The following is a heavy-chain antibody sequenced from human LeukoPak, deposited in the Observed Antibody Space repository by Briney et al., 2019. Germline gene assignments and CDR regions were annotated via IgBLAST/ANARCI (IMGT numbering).Heavy chain of an antibody. CDR3: ARGSSSWYNYFDY. CDR1: GGSISSGGYY. CDR2: IYYSGST. V-gene: IGHV4-61*08. J-gene: IGHJ4*02. D-gene: IGHD6-13*01. Sequence: PSETLSLTCTVSGGSISSGGYYWRWIRQPPGKGLEWIGYIYYSGSTNYNPSLKSRVTISVDTSKNQFSLKLSSVTAADTAVYYCARGSSSWYNYFDYWGQGTLVTVSS.